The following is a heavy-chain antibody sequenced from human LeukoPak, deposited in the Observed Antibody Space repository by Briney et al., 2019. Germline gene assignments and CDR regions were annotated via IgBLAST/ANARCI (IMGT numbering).Heavy chain of an antibody. D-gene: IGHD2-2*01. CDR3: ARGSRWDIVVVPAAIYSWFDP. Sequence: SVKVSCKASGYTFTSYYMHWVRQTPGQGLEWMGGIIPIFGTANYAQKFQGRVTITADESTSTAYMELSSLRSEDTAVYYCARGSRWDIVVVPAAIYSWFDPWGQGTLVTVSS. V-gene: IGHV1-69*13. CDR2: IIPIFGTA. J-gene: IGHJ5*02. CDR1: GYTFTSYY.